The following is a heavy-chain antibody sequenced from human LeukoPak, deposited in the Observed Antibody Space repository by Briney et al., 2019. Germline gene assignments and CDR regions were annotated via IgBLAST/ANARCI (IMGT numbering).Heavy chain of an antibody. J-gene: IGHJ4*02. D-gene: IGHD2-21*01. CDR1: GFTFSSYA. CDR2: ISYDGSNK. V-gene: IGHV3-30-3*01. Sequence: GGSLRLSCAASGFTFSSYAMHWVRQAPGKGLEWVAVISYDGSNKYYADSVKGRFTISRDNSKNTLYLQMNSLRAGDTAVYYCVREGYFVFDFWGQGALVTVSS. CDR3: VREGYFVFDF.